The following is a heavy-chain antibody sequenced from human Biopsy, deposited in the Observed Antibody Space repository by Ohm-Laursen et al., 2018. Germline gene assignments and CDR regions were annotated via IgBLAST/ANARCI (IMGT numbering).Heavy chain of an antibody. J-gene: IGHJ6*02. CDR3: STGGGDFYYNGMDV. CDR1: GFTFGDAW. Sequence: SLRLSCAAPGFTFGDAWMSWIRQAPGKGPEWVGRIKSKFDGETTDYAAPVKGRFIISRDDSKSTLFLQMNSLKVEDTGVYFCSTGGGDFYYNGMDVWGQGTTVTVSS. D-gene: IGHD3-16*01. CDR2: IKSKFDGETT. V-gene: IGHV3-15*01.